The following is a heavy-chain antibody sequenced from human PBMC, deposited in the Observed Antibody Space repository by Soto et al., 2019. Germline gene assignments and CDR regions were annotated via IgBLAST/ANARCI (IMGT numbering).Heavy chain of an antibody. D-gene: IGHD3-3*01. J-gene: IGHJ4*02. CDR2: IVVGSGNT. CDR3: AAVKLYYDFWSGFLPL. Sequence: SVKVSCKASGFTFTSSAMQWVRQARGQRLEWIGWIVVGSGNTNYAQKFQERVTITRDMSTSTAYMELSSLRSEDTAVYYCAAVKLYYDFWSGFLPLWGQGTLVTVSS. V-gene: IGHV1-58*02. CDR1: GFTFTSSA.